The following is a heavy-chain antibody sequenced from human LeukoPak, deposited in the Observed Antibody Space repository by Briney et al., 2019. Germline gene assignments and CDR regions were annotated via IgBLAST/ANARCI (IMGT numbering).Heavy chain of an antibody. Sequence: GGSRRLSCAASGFTFSSHAMHWVRQAPGKGLEWVAVISYDGSNKYYADSVKGRFTISRDNSKNTLYLQMNSLRAEDTAVYYCARGGRQNSSGYARWFDPWGQGTLVTVSS. J-gene: IGHJ5*02. CDR3: ARGGRQNSSGYARWFDP. D-gene: IGHD3-22*01. CDR2: ISYDGSNK. CDR1: GFTFSSHA. V-gene: IGHV3-30*01.